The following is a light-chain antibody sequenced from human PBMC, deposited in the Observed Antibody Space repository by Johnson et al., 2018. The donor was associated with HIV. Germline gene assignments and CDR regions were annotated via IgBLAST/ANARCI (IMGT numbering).Light chain of an antibody. J-gene: IGLJ1*01. V-gene: IGLV1-51*02. Sequence: QSVLTQPPSVSAAPGQTVTISCSGSTSNIGKSYVSWYQQLPGTAPKLLIYENNKRPSGIPDRFSGSKSGTSATLGITGLQPGDEADYYCGTWDSSLSAYVFGTGTKVTVL. CDR3: GTWDSSLSAYV. CDR1: TSNIGKSY. CDR2: ENN.